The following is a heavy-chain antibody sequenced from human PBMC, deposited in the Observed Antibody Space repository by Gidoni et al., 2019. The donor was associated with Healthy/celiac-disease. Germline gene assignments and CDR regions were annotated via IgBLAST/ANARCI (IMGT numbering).Heavy chain of an antibody. V-gene: IGHV3-21*01. CDR3: ARDSNWNDGGGDAFDI. D-gene: IGHD1-1*01. J-gene: IGHJ3*02. CDR2: ISSSSSYI. Sequence: EVQLVESGGGLVKPGGSLRLSCAASGFTFRSYSMNWVRQAPGKGLEWVSSISSSSSYIYYADSVKGRFTISRDNAKNSLYLQMNSLRAEDTAVYYCARDSNWNDGGGDAFDIWGQGTMVTVSS. CDR1: GFTFRSYS.